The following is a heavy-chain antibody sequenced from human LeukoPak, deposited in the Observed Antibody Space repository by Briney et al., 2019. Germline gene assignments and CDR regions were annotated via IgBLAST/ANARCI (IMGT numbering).Heavy chain of an antibody. V-gene: IGHV1-8*01. CDR3: ARGLNNFWSGFSSMDV. D-gene: IGHD3-3*01. J-gene: IGHJ6*03. Sequence: ASVKVSCKASGYTFTNYDINWVRQATGQGLEWMGWMNPNSGNTAYAQKFQGRVTLARNTSISTAYMGLSSLRSEDTAVYCCARGLNNFWSGFSSMDVWGKGTTVTVSS. CDR2: MNPNSGNT. CDR1: GYTFTNYD.